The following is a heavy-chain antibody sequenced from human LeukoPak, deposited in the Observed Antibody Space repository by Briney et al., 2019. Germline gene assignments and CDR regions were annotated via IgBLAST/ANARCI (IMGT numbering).Heavy chain of an antibody. J-gene: IGHJ4*02. CDR2: IYYSGRT. CDR3: ATTGRELERSFDS. Sequence: SEPLSLTCSVSGGPMSFYYWSWIRQPPGKGLEWIGYIYYSGRTNYTPSLKSRVTMSVDASKNPFSLRLSSVTAADTAVYYCATTGRELERSFDSWGQGTLVTVSS. V-gene: IGHV4-59*01. CDR1: GGPMSFYY. D-gene: IGHD1-26*01.